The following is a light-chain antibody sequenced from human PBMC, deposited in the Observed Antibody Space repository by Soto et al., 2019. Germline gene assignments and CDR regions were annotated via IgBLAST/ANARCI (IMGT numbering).Light chain of an antibody. CDR2: GAS. J-gene: IGKJ2*01. CDR3: QQYGSSPQYT. Sequence: EIVLTQSPGTLSLSPGERATLSCRASQSVSSSYLAWYQQKPGQAPRLLIYGASSRATGIPDRFSGSGSGTYFTLTISILEPEDFAVYYCQQYGSSPQYTFGQGTKLEIK. V-gene: IGKV3-20*01. CDR1: QSVSSSY.